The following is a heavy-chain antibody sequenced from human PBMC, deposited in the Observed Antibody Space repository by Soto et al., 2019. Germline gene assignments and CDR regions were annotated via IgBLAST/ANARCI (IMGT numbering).Heavy chain of an antibody. Sequence: QVQLQESGPGLVKPSETLSLTCTVSGGSISSYYWSWIRQPPGKGLEWIGYIYYSGSTNYNPSLXXXXXXXXXXXXXXXXXXXXXXXXXXXXXXXXXXXXXDSRNYYYYTMDVWGQGTTVTVSS. J-gene: IGHJ6*02. D-gene: IGHD3-22*01. CDR1: GGSISSYY. V-gene: IGHV4-59*01. CDR3: XXXXXDSRNYYYYTMDV. CDR2: IYYSGST.